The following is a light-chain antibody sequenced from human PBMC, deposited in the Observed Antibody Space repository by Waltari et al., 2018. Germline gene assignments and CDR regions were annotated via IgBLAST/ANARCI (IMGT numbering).Light chain of an antibody. J-gene: IGKJ5*01. Sequence: DIVMTQSPDSLLVSLGEGAPISCNSSQSILYTSNDKNYLAWYQQKAGQPPRLLVHWASIQESGVPDRFRGSGSGTDFTLTISNLQPEDVAFYWCQQYFNSPIAFGQGTRLEIK. CDR3: QQYFNSPIA. CDR2: WAS. CDR1: QSILYTSNDKNY. V-gene: IGKV4-1*01.